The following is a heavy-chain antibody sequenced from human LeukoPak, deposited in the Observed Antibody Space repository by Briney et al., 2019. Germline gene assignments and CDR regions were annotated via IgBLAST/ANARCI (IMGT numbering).Heavy chain of an antibody. CDR1: GGSFSGYY. CDR3: ARGMPYYFDY. CDR2: INHSGST. D-gene: IGHD2-2*01. J-gene: IGHJ4*02. Sequence: PSETLSLTCAVYGGSFSGYYWSWICQPPGKGLEWIGEINHSGSTNYNPSLKSRVTISIDTSKNQFSLRLNSVTAADTAAYYCARGMPYYFDYWGQGTLVTVSS. V-gene: IGHV4-34*01.